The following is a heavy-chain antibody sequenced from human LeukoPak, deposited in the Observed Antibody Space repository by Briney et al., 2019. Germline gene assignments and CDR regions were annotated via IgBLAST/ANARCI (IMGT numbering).Heavy chain of an antibody. J-gene: IGHJ4*02. Sequence: GGSLRLSCAASGFTFSSYSMNWVRQASGKGLEWVSSISSSSSYIYYADSVKGRFTISRDNAKNSLYLQMNSLRAEDTAVYYCVKLSSGSGSKFGFDSWGQGTLVTVSS. V-gene: IGHV3-21*04. CDR3: VKLSSGSGSKFGFDS. CDR2: ISSSSSYI. D-gene: IGHD6-19*01. CDR1: GFTFSSYS.